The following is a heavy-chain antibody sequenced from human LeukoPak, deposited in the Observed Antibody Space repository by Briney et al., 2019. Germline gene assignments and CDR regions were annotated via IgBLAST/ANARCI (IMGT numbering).Heavy chain of an antibody. V-gene: IGHV3-11*01. CDR1: GFTFSDYY. CDR3: ARDHLGYCSSTSCLTRDWFDP. D-gene: IGHD2-2*01. CDR2: ISSSGSTI. J-gene: IGHJ5*02. Sequence: KPGGCLRPSCAASGFTFSDYYMSWIRQAPGKGLEWVSYISSSGSTIYYADSVKGRFTISRDNAKNSLYLQMNSLRAEDTAVYYCARDHLGYCSSTSCLTRDWFDPWGQGTLVTVSS.